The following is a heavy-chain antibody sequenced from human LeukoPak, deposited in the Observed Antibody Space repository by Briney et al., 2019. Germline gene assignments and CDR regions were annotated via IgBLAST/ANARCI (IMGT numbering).Heavy chain of an antibody. Sequence: PSETLSLTCTVSGGSISSSSYYWGWIRQPPGKGLEWIGCIYYSGSTYYNPSLKSRVTISVDTSKNQFSLKLSSVTAADTAVYYCARLGSGPYDYVWGSYHPYYFDYWGQGTLVTVSS. J-gene: IGHJ4*02. CDR2: IYYSGST. CDR1: GGSISSSSYY. CDR3: ARLGSGPYDYVWGSYHPYYFDY. D-gene: IGHD3-16*02. V-gene: IGHV4-39*01.